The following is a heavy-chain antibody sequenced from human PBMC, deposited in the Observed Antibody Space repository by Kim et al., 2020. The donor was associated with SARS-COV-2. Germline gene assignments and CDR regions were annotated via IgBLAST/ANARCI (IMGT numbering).Heavy chain of an antibody. J-gene: IGHJ3*02. CDR3: ARVPYSNHVYDHHHASDI. Sequence: GGSLRLSCAASGFTFSIFAMNWVRQAPGKGLECFAYISGSASSIHYADSVRGRFTISRDNAKNSLNLQMNSLRAEDTAVYYCARVPYSNHVYDHHHASDIGGEGTMVTVSS. D-gene: IGHD4-4*01. CDR1: GFTFSIFA. V-gene: IGHV3-48*03. CDR2: ISGSASSI.